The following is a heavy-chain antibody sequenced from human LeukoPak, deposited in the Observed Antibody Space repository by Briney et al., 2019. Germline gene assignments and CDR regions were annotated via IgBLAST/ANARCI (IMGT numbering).Heavy chain of an antibody. D-gene: IGHD5-24*01. CDR2: IWYDGSNK. J-gene: IGHJ4*02. Sequence: GGSLSLSCAASGFTFSSYGMHWVRQAPGKGLEWVAVIWYDGSNKYYADSVKGRFTISRDNSKNTLYLQMNSLRAEDTAVYYCAVEMATVFDYWGQGTLVTVSS. CDR1: GFTFSSYG. CDR3: AVEMATVFDY. V-gene: IGHV3-33*01.